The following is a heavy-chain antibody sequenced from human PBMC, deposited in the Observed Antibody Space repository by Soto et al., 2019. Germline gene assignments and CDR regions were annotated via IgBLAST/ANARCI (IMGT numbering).Heavy chain of an antibody. Sequence: PSETLSLTCTVSGGSISSGGYYWSWIRQHPGKGLEWIGYIYYSGSTYYNPSLKSRVTISVDTSKNLFSLKLSSVTAADTAVYYCATTVTTVTAPSLYYFDYWGQGTLVTVSS. J-gene: IGHJ4*02. D-gene: IGHD4-17*01. CDR2: IYYSGST. CDR3: ATTVTTVTAPSLYYFDY. CDR1: GGSISSGGYY. V-gene: IGHV4-31*03.